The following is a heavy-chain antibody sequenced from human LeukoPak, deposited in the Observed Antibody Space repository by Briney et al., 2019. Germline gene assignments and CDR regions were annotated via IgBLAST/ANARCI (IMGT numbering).Heavy chain of an antibody. V-gene: IGHV3-7*01. Sequence: GGSLRLSCAASGFTFSRYWMSWVRQAPGKGLEWVANIKQDGSEKYYVDSVKGRFTISRDNAKNSLCLQMNNLRAEDMAVYYCAREEYGDHLWWGQGTLVTVSS. J-gene: IGHJ4*02. CDR2: IKQDGSEK. CDR1: GFTFSRYW. CDR3: AREEYGDHLW. D-gene: IGHD4-17*01.